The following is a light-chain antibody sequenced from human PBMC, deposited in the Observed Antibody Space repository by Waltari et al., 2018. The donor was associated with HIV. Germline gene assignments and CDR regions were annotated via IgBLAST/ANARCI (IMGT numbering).Light chain of an antibody. Sequence: QSVLTQPPSASGTPGQRVTISCSGTTSNVGSNFVSWYQQLPGTAPKLLIEREKQRPSGVPARFSVSKAGASVSLGISGLRAEAEGDYYCATWDASLGGSYVFGTGTTVSVL. J-gene: IGLJ1*01. V-gene: IGLV1-47*01. CDR3: ATWDASLGGSYV. CDR2: REK. CDR1: TSNVGSNF.